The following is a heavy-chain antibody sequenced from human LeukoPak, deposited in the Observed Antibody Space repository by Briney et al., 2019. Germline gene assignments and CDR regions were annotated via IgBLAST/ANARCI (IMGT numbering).Heavy chain of an antibody. V-gene: IGHV1-69*06. CDR2: IIPIFGTA. J-gene: IGHJ4*02. CDR1: GYTFTTYA. CDR3: ARAPETGTGGIGFDY. D-gene: IGHD1-7*01. Sequence: GASVKVSCKASGYTFTTYAMNWVRQAPGQGLEWMGGIIPIFGTANYAQKFQGRVTITADKSTCTAYMELSSLRSEDTAVYYCARAPETGTGGIGFDYWGQGTLVTVSS.